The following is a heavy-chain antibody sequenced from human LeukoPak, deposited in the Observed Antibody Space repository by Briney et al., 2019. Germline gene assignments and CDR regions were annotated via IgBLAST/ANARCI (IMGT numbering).Heavy chain of an antibody. CDR2: ISGSGGST. Sequence: PGGSLRLSCAASGFTLSSYAMSWVRQAPGKGLEWVSAISGSGGSTYYADSVKGRFTISRDNAKNTLYLQMNSLRAEDTAVYYCAKNWVASSWFNWFDPWGQGTLVTVSS. J-gene: IGHJ5*02. V-gene: IGHV3-23*01. CDR3: AKNWVASSWFNWFDP. D-gene: IGHD6-13*01. CDR1: GFTLSSYA.